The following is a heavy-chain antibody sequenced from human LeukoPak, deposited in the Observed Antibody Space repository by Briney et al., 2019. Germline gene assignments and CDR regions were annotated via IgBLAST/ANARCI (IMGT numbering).Heavy chain of an antibody. D-gene: IGHD1-26*01. CDR2: IYPSDSDT. Sequence: PGESLKISCKGSGYSFTTYWIGWVRQMPGKGLEWLGIIYPSDSDTRYNPSFQGQVTISVDRSISSAYLQWNSLQASDTAMYYCARLSGNFPSAPDYWGQGTLVTVSS. CDR1: GYSFTTYW. CDR3: ARLSGNFPSAPDY. V-gene: IGHV5-51*01. J-gene: IGHJ4*02.